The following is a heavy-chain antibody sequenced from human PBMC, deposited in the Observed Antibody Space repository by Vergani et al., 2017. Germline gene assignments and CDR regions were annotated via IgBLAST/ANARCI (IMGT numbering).Heavy chain of an antibody. CDR1: GFTFSSYA. Sequence: QVQLVESGGGVVQPGRSLRLSCAASGFTFSSYAMHWVRQAPGKGLEWVAVISYDGSNKYYADSVKGRFTISRDNSKNTLYLQMNSLRAEDTAVYYCAKLPGGYSGYGDAFDIWGQGTMVTVSS. CDR2: ISYDGSNK. CDR3: AKLPGGYSGYGDAFDI. J-gene: IGHJ3*02. V-gene: IGHV3-30-3*02. D-gene: IGHD5-12*01.